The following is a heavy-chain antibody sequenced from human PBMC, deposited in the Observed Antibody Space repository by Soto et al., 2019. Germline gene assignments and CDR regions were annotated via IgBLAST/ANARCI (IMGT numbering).Heavy chain of an antibody. V-gene: IGHV1-69*01. D-gene: IGHD4-17*01. CDR3: ARATGPSATYGDAAFYCGCGGMDV. CDR1: GGTFSSFA. J-gene: IGHJ6*02. Sequence: QVQLVQSGAEVKKPGSSVKVSCKASGGTFSSFAISWVRQAPGQGLEWMGGIIPFFGRVKDAQKFQGRVTITADESTSTAYMELSSLRSEAAAVDYCARATGPSATYGDAAFYCGCGGMDVWGQGTTVTVSS. CDR2: IIPFFGRV.